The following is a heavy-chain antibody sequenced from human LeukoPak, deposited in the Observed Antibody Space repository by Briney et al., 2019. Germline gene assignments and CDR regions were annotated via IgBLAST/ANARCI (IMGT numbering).Heavy chain of an antibody. CDR1: GFTFSSYA. D-gene: IGHD5-18*01. CDR3: ARDSAAMARHYFDY. V-gene: IGHV3-30*04. CDR2: ISYDGSNK. J-gene: IGHJ4*02. Sequence: GGSLRLSCAASGFTFSSYAMHWVRQAPGKGLEWVAVISYDGSNKYYADSVKGRFTISGDNSKNTLYLQMNSLRAEDTAVYYCARDSAAMARHYFDYWGQGTLVTVSS.